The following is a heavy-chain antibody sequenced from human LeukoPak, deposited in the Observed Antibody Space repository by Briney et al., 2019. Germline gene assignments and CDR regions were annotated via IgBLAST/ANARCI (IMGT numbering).Heavy chain of an antibody. D-gene: IGHD2-2*01. CDR2: IIPIFGTA. V-gene: IGHV1-69*13. Sequence: SVKVSCKASGGTFSSYAISWVRQAPGQGLEWMGGIIPIFGTANYAQKFQGRVTITADESTSTAYMELSSLRSEDTAVYYCATNILGYCSSTSCPYAHYYYYYMDVWGRWTTVTVSS. J-gene: IGHJ6*03. CDR1: GGTFSSYA. CDR3: ATNILGYCSSTSCPYAHYYYYYMDV.